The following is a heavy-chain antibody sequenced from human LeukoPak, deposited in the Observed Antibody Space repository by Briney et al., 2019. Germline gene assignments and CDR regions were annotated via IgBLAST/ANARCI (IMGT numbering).Heavy chain of an antibody. V-gene: IGHV3-49*04. J-gene: IGHJ6*03. D-gene: IGHD5-12*01. Sequence: GGSLRLSCRASGFNFGDHTMSWVRQAPGKGLEWVGFIRSKSYGETTEYAASVKGRLTISRDDSRSSAYLQMNSLKTEDTAVYYCTRRFSAYNLDRYYYYYYMDVWGRGTTV. CDR1: GFNFGDHT. CDR2: IRSKSYGETT. CDR3: TRRFSAYNLDRYYYYYYMDV.